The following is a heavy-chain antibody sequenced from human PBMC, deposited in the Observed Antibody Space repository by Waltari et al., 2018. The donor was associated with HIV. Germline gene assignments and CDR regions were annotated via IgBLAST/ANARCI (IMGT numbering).Heavy chain of an antibody. D-gene: IGHD3-9*01. CDR2: IYYTGRR. CDR1: GKGIKADY. Sequence: QSPLQESGLGLVKPSETLSRPCSVTGKGIKADYWTWKRQPPGQGLEWIGTIYYTGRRNYSPSLKSRLTLSVDRSANSLSLRLKSVTAADTAVYYCTRSLHILAGSSQGDLAYWGQGILVAVSS. J-gene: IGHJ4*02. V-gene: IGHV4-59*08. CDR3: TRSLHILAGSSQGDLAY.